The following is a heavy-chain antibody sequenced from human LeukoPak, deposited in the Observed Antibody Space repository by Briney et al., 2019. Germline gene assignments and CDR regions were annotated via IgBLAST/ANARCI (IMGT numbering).Heavy chain of an antibody. J-gene: IGHJ4*02. Sequence: SETLSLTCAVYGGSFSGYYWSWIRQPPGKGLEWIGEINHSGSTNYNPPLKSRVTISVDTSKNQFSLKLSSVTAADTAVYYCAGDPYYYDSSGYYDGWGQGTLVTVSS. CDR2: INHSGST. V-gene: IGHV4-34*01. CDR3: AGDPYYYDSSGYYDG. CDR1: GGSFSGYY. D-gene: IGHD3-22*01.